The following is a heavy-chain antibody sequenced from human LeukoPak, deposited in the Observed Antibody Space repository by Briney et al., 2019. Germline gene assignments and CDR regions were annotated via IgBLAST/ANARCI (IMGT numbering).Heavy chain of an antibody. CDR2: IKQDGGEK. CDR3: ARDSSPGYYDYVWGTYPRY. D-gene: IGHD3-16*02. V-gene: IGHV3-7*05. CDR1: GFTFSNYW. Sequence: PGGSLRLSCAASGFTFSNYWMSWVRQAPGKGLEWVANIKQDGGEKYYVDSVKGRFTISRGNAKNSLYLQMNSLRAEDTAVYYCARDSSPGYYDYVWGTYPRYWGQGTLVTVFS. J-gene: IGHJ4*02.